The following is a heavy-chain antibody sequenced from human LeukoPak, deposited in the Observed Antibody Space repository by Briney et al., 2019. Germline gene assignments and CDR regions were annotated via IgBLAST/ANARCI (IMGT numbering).Heavy chain of an antibody. J-gene: IGHJ4*02. V-gene: IGHV1-2*02. CDR3: ARSPHILTGENFDY. Sequence: ASVKVSCKASGYTFTGYYMHWVRQAPGQGLEWMGWINPNSGGTNYAQKFQDRVSMTRDTSISTDYMQLSRLRFDDTAVYYCARSPHILTGENFDYWGQGTPLTVSS. D-gene: IGHD3-9*01. CDR2: INPNSGGT. CDR1: GYTFTGYY.